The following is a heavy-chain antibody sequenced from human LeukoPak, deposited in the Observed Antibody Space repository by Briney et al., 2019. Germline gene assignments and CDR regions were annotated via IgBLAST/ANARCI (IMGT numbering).Heavy chain of an antibody. D-gene: IGHD1-7*01. V-gene: IGHV1-2*02. CDR2: INPNSGGT. CDR3: ARDWTGTTRGYFDY. J-gene: IGHJ4*02. Sequence: ASVKVSCKASGYTFTGYYMHWVRQAPGQGLEWMGWINPNSGGTNYAQKFQGRVTMTGDTSISTAYMELRSLRSDDTAVYYCARDWTGTTRGYFDYWGQGTLVTVSS. CDR1: GYTFTGYY.